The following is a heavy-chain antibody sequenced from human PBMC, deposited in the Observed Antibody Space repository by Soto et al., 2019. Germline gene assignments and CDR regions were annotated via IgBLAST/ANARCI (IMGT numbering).Heavy chain of an antibody. V-gene: IGHV4-4*07. D-gene: IGHD1-26*01. Sequence: SETLSLTCNVSGASLRGYYWSWIRQPPGKGLEWIGRIYATGSSDYNPSLKSRITISVDMSKKQFSLTLRYVTAADTAMNYCVRDGAKNLRDWFDPWGQGILVTVSS. J-gene: IGHJ5*02. CDR1: GASLRGYY. CDR2: IYATGSS. CDR3: VRDGAKNLRDWFDP.